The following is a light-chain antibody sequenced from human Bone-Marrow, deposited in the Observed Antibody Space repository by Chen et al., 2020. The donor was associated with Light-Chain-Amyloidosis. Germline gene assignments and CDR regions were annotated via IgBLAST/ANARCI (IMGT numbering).Light chain of an antibody. CDR3: QSADSSGTYEVI. J-gene: IGLJ2*01. Sequence: SYELTQPPSVSVSPRQTARITCSGDDLPTKYAYWYQQKPGQAPVLVIHRATERPSGISERFSGSSSGTTATLTISGVQAEDEADYHCQSADSSGTYEVIFGGGTKLTVL. CDR1: DLPTKY. CDR2: RAT. V-gene: IGLV3-25*03.